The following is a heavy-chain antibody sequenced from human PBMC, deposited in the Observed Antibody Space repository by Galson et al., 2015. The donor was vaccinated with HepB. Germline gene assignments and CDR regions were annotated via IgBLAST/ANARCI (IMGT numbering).Heavy chain of an antibody. CDR3: ARLYRQYYYGLDV. V-gene: IGHV4-59*08. J-gene: IGHJ6*02. D-gene: IGHD4-11*01. CDR1: GASISSYY. Sequence: ETLSLTCTVSGASISSYYWSWIRQPPGKGLEWIGYIYYSGNTNYNPSLQSRVSLSVDTSQNQFSLKLRSVTAADTAVYYCARLYRQYYYGLDVWGQGTTVTVSS. CDR2: IYYSGNT.